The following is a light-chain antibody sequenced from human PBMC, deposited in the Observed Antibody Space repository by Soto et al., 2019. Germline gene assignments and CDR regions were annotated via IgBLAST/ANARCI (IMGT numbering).Light chain of an antibody. CDR2: DTS. Sequence: EIVLTQSPVTLAFAPLEGAALSCRASQSITSNYLAWYQEKPGQAPRLLIYDTSSRVTGVPDRFSGSGSGTDFTLTISRLEPEDFAVYYCQQYGRSLNTFGQGTKVDIK. J-gene: IGKJ2*01. V-gene: IGKV3-20*01. CDR3: QQYGRSLNT. CDR1: QSITSNY.